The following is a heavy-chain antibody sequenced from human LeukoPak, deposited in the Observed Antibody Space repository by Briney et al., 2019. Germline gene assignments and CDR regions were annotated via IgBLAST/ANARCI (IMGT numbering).Heavy chain of an antibody. CDR1: AFTFSSYS. CDR3: ARRGYHDYSGFDY. D-gene: IGHD1-26*01. Sequence: PGGSLRLSCAGFAFTFSSYSMNWVRQAPGKGLEWGSAISGSSSDTYYTDSVKGRFTISRDKAKNSLHLQMKSLRAEDTAVYYCARRGYHDYSGFDYWGQGTLVTVSS. CDR2: ISGSSSDT. J-gene: IGHJ4*02. V-gene: IGHV3-21*01.